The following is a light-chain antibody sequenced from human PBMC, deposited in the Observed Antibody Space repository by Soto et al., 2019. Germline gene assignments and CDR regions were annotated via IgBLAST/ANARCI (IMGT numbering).Light chain of an antibody. CDR2: GAS. J-gene: IGKJ1*01. CDR1: QSVNSNY. CDR3: QQYVNSRWT. Sequence: EIVVTQYPGTLSLSPGERATLSCRASQSVNSNYLAWYQQKPGQAPRLLFSGASSRATGIPDRFSGSGSGTDFTLTISRLEPEDFAVYYCQQYVNSRWTFGQGTKVDIK. V-gene: IGKV3-20*01.